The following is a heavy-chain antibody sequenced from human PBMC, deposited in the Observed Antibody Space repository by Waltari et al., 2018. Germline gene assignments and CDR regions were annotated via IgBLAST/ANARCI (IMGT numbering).Heavy chain of an antibody. D-gene: IGHD3-9*01. V-gene: IGHV1-2*02. CDR1: GYTFTGYY. Sequence: QVQLVQSGAEVKKPGASVKVSCKASGYTFTGYYMHWVRQAPGQGLEWMGWINPNSVGTNYAQKFQGRVTMTRDTSISTAYMELSRLRSDDTAVYYCARDTGIRYFDWLLTQFDYWGQGTLVTVSS. J-gene: IGHJ4*02. CDR3: ARDTGIRYFDWLLTQFDY. CDR2: INPNSVGT.